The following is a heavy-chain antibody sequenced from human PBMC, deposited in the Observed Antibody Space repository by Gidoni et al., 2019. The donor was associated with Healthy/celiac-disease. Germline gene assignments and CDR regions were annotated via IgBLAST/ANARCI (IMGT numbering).Heavy chain of an antibody. CDR2: MNPNSGNT. CDR3: ARAWYYDFWSGYSTSFDY. V-gene: IGHV1-8*01. CDR1: GYTFTSYD. J-gene: IGHJ4*02. Sequence: QVQLVQSGAEVKKPGASVKVSCKASGYTFTSYDINWVRQATGQGLEWMGWMNPNSGNTGYAQKFQGRVTMTRNTSISTAYMELSSLRSEDTAVYYCARAWYYDFWSGYSTSFDYWGQGTLVTVSS. D-gene: IGHD3-3*01.